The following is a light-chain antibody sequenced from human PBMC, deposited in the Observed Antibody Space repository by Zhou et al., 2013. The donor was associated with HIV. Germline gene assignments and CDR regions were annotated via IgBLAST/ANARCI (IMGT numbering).Light chain of an antibody. Sequence: QSALTQPPSASGSPGQSVTISCTGTSSDIGGYNYVSWYQQHPGKAPKLIIYEVSKRPSGVPDRFSGSKSDNTASLTVSGLQAEDEADYYCNSYAGSNNFXVFGGGTKLTVL. V-gene: IGLV2-8*01. CDR3: NSYAGSNNFXV. CDR2: EVS. CDR1: SSDIGGYNY. J-gene: IGLJ2*01.